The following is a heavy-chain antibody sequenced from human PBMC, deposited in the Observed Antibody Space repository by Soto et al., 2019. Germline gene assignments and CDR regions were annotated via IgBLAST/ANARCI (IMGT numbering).Heavy chain of an antibody. Sequence: GGSLRLPCAASGFTFRNYWMIRVRQAPGKGLEWVSTINKSGTDIYYADSVKGRFTISRDNAKNSLYLQVNSLRAEDTAVYYCAREGIAAALDYWGQGTLVTVSS. D-gene: IGHD6-13*01. J-gene: IGHJ4*02. CDR2: INKSGTDI. CDR3: AREGIAAALDY. V-gene: IGHV3-7*01. CDR1: GFTFRNYW.